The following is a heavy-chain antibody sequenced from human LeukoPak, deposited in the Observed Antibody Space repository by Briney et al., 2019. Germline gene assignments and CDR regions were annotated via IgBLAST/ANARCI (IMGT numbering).Heavy chain of an antibody. CDR2: TYYRSKWYN. D-gene: IGHD2-15*01. V-gene: IGHV6-1*01. Sequence: SQTLSLTCAISGDSVSSNSAAWNWIRQSPSRGLEWLGRTYYRSKWYNDYAVSVKSRITINPDTSKNQFSLQLNSVTPEDTAVYYCARDGCSGGCRYYYGMDVWGQGTTVTVSS. CDR1: GDSVSSNSAA. J-gene: IGHJ6*02. CDR3: ARDGCSGGCRYYYGMDV.